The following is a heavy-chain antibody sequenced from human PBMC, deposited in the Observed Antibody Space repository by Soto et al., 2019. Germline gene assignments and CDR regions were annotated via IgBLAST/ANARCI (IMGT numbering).Heavy chain of an antibody. CDR3: ARREGYCSSTSFYDGYYYYYMDV. CDR1: GYTFTSYC. Sequence: QVQLVQSGAEVKKTGASVKVSCKASGYTFTSYCISWVRQAPGQGLEWMGWISAYTGNTNYAQKLQGRVTITTDTTTSTDYMELRSLRSDDTAVYYCARREGYCSSTSFYDGYYYYYMDVGGKGTTVTVSS. CDR2: ISAYTGNT. D-gene: IGHD2-2*01. J-gene: IGHJ6*03. V-gene: IGHV1-18*01.